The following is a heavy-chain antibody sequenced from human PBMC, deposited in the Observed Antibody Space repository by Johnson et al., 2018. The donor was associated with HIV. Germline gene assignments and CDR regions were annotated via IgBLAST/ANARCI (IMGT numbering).Heavy chain of an antibody. V-gene: IGHV3-30*04. CDR1: GFTFSSYA. Sequence: QVQLVESGGGVVQPGRSLRLSCAASGFTFSSYAMHWVRQAPGKGLEWVAVISYDGSNKYYTDSVKGRFTISRDNTKNSLYLQMNSLRAEYTALYYSARGRGALDIWGQGTMVTVSS. CDR2: ISYDGSNK. CDR3: ARGRGALDI. J-gene: IGHJ3*02.